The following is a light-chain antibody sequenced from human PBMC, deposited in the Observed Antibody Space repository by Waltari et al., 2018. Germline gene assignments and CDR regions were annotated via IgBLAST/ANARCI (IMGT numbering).Light chain of an antibody. V-gene: IGLV8-61*01. CDR3: VMYVGSGIWV. CDR2: RTN. Sequence: QTVVTQEPSFSVSPGGTVTLTCGLTSGPVSTGHSPGWYQQTPGQAPRTLIYRTNTRSSGVPDRFSGSIVGNKAALTITGAQADDESDYYCVMYVGSGIWVFGGGTKLTVL. J-gene: IGLJ3*02. CDR1: SGPVSTGHS.